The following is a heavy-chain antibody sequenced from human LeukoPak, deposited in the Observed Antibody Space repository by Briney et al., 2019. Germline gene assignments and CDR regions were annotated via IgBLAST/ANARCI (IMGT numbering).Heavy chain of an antibody. CDR1: GGSFSDYY. CDR3: ARRGYYFYYGLDV. CDR2: INHSGST. D-gene: IGHD3-10*01. V-gene: IGHV4-34*01. J-gene: IGHJ6*02. Sequence: PSETLSLTCAVYGGSFSDYYWSWIRQPPGKGLEWIGEINHSGSTNHNPSLKSRVTISVDTSMNQFSLRLSSVTAADAAVYYCARRGYYFYYGLDVWGQGTTVTVSS.